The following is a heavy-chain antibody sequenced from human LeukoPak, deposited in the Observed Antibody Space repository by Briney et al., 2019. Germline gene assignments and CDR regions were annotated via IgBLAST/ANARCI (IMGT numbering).Heavy chain of an antibody. D-gene: IGHD6-19*01. CDR3: ARQTAVAMLDY. V-gene: IGHV3-30*02. CDR1: GFMFNTYG. Sequence: PGGPLRPSCAASGFMFNTYGMHWVRQAPGKGLEWVAFIHYDESQEHYADSVKGRFTISRDNSKNTLYLQMNSLRAEDTAMYYCARQTAVAMLDYWGQGTLVTVSS. CDR2: IHYDESQE. J-gene: IGHJ4*02.